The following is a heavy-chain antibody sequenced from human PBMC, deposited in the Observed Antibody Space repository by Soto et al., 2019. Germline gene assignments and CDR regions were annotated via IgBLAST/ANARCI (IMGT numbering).Heavy chain of an antibody. CDR1: GGSVKGYY. V-gene: IGHV4-34*01. CDR3: ATRITVFGLLIPPFDP. J-gene: IGHJ5*02. D-gene: IGHD3-3*01. Sequence: SETLSLTCAVYGGSVKGYYWNCIRQPPVKGLEWIGEINHTGGTHYNPSLKSRVTMSVDTSKNQFSLRLSSVTAADTAIYYCATRITVFGLLIPPFDPWGQGTQVTVSS. CDR2: INHTGGT.